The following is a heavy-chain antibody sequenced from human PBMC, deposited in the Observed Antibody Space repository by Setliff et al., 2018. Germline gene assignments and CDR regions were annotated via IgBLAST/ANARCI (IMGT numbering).Heavy chain of an antibody. CDR1: EYSFTDYW. Sequence: PGESLKISCKGSEYSFTDYWIAWVRQTPGKGLEWMGTIYPGNADTRYSPSFQGQVTISTDTSINTAFLQWNNLKASDTAVYYCARRGERFFNWFDPWGQGTLVTVSS. CDR2: IYPGNADT. CDR3: ARRGERFFNWFDP. J-gene: IGHJ5*02. D-gene: IGHD2-21*01. V-gene: IGHV5-51*01.